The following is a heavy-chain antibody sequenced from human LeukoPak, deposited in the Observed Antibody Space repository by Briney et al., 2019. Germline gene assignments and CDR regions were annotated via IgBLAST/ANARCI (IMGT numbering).Heavy chain of an antibody. J-gene: IGHJ4*02. D-gene: IGHD2-15*01. V-gene: IGHV4-59*01. Sequence: PSETLSLTCTVSGGSISSYYWSWIRQPPGKGLEWIGYIYYSGSTNYNPSLKSRVTISVDTSKNQFSLKLSSVTAADTAVYYCARDRKDGGADYWGQGTLVTVYS. CDR3: ARDRKDGGADY. CDR2: IYYSGST. CDR1: GGSISSYY.